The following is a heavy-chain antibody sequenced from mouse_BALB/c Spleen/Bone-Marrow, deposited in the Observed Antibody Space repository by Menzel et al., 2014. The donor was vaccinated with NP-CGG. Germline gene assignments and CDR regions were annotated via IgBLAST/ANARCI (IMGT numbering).Heavy chain of an antibody. Sequence: EVQVVESGGGLVKLGGSLKLSCAASGFTFSSYYMSWVRQTPEKRLELVAAINSYGGSTYYPDTVKGRFTISRDNAKNTLYLQMSSLKSEATALYYCAGSYYGSTFDYWGQGTTLTVSS. CDR1: GFTFSSYY. D-gene: IGHD1-1*01. J-gene: IGHJ2*01. V-gene: IGHV5-6-2*01. CDR3: AGSYYGSTFDY. CDR2: INSYGGST.